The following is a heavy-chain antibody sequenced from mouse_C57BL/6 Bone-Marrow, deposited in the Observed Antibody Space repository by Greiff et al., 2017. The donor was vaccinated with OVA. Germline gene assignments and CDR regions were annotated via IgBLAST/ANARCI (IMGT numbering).Heavy chain of an antibody. CDR1: GYTFTDYY. CDR3: ARGLTTDWYIDV. D-gene: IGHD1-1*01. V-gene: IGHV1-19*01. J-gene: IGHJ1*03. Sequence: VQLQQSGPVLVKPGASVKMSCKASGYTFTDYYMNWVKQSHGKSLEWIGVINPYNGGTSYNQKFKGKATLTVDKSSSTAYMELNSLTSEDSAVYYCARGLTTDWYIDVWGTGTTVTVSS. CDR2: INPYNGGT.